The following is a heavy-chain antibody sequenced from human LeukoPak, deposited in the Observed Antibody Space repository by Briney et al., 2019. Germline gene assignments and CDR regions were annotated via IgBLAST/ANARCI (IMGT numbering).Heavy chain of an antibody. CDR3: ASEIAVAGGLDY. J-gene: IGHJ4*02. CDR1: GGTFSSYA. Sequence: GASVKVSCKASGGTFSSYAISWVRQAPGQGLEWMGGIIPIFGTANYAQKFQGRVTITADESTSTAYMELSSLRSEDTAVYYCASEIAVAGGLDYWGQGTLVTVSS. V-gene: IGHV1-69*13. D-gene: IGHD6-19*01. CDR2: IIPIFGTA.